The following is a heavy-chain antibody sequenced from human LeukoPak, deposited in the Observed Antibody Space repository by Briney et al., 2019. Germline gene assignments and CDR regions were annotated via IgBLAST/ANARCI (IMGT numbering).Heavy chain of an antibody. J-gene: IGHJ1*01. D-gene: IGHD4-17*01. CDR1: GGTFSSYA. V-gene: IGHV1-69*13. Sequence: SVKVSCKASGGTFSSYAISWVRQAPGQGLEWMGGIIPIFDTANYAQKFQGRVTITADESTSTAYMELSSLRSEDTAVYYCARGGSDYGDYPGYFQHWGQGTLVTVSS. CDR2: IIPIFDTA. CDR3: ARGGSDYGDYPGYFQH.